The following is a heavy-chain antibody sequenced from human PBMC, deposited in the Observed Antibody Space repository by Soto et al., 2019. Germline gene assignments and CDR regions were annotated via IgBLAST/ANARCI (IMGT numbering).Heavy chain of an antibody. CDR3: ARGRGILTGTYYYYYGMDV. CDR2: INHSGST. Sequence: PSDTLSLTCAVYGWSFSGYYWSWIRKPTGKGLEWIGEINHSGSTNYNPSLKSRVTISVDTSKNQFSLKLSSVTAADTAVYYCARGRGILTGTYYYYYGMDVWGQGTTVT. J-gene: IGHJ6*02. V-gene: IGHV4-34*01. D-gene: IGHD3-9*01. CDR1: GWSFSGYY.